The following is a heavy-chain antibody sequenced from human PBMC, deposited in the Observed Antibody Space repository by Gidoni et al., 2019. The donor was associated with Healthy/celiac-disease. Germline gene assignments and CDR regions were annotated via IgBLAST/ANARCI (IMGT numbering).Heavy chain of an antibody. V-gene: IGHV3-48*02. CDR3: ARDQNYYDSSGYYPSFDY. Sequence: ELQLVESGGGLVQPGGSLQLSCSASGFTFSIYSMNWVRQAPWKGLEWVSYISSSSSNIYYADSVKGRFTISRDNDKNSLYMKMNSLREEDTAVYYCARDQNYYDSSGYYPSFDYWGQGTLVTVSS. CDR2: ISSSSSNI. D-gene: IGHD3-22*01. J-gene: IGHJ4*02. CDR1: GFTFSIYS.